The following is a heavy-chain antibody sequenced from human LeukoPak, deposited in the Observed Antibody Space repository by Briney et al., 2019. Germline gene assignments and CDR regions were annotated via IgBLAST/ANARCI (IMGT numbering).Heavy chain of an antibody. CDR2: IIPIYGTA. J-gene: IGHJ6*02. D-gene: IGHD4-17*01. V-gene: IGHV1-69*13. CDR3: ARENGTRSTVNYYYGMDV. Sequence: SVKVSCKASGGTFSSYATSWVRQAPGQGLEWMGGIIPIYGTANYAQKFQGRVTIAADESTSTAYMELSSLRSEDTAVYYCARENGTRSTVNYYYGMDVWGQGTTVTVSS. CDR1: GGTFSSYA.